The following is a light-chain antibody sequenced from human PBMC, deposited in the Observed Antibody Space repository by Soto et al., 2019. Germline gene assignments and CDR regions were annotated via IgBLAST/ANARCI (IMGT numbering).Light chain of an antibody. Sequence: EIVLTQSPATLSLSPGERATLSCRASQSVSCCLAWYQQKPGQAPRLLIYDVSNRATGIPARFSGSGSGTDFTLTISSLQPDDFANYYCQQYDTYFRYTFGQGTKLDIK. CDR1: QSVSCC. CDR2: DVS. V-gene: IGKV3-11*01. CDR3: QQYDTYFRYT. J-gene: IGKJ2*01.